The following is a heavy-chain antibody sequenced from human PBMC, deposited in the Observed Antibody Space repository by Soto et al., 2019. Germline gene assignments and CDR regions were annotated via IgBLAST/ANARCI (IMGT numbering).Heavy chain of an antibody. CDR3: ARAARITIFSHAFDI. CDR1: GFTFSSYA. J-gene: IGHJ3*02. Sequence: GGSLRLSCAASGFTFSSYAMHWVRQAPGKGLEWVAVISYDGSNKYYADSVKGRFTISRDNSKNTLYLQMNSLRAEDTAVYYCARAARITIFSHAFDIWGQGTMVTVS. D-gene: IGHD3-9*01. CDR2: ISYDGSNK. V-gene: IGHV3-30-3*01.